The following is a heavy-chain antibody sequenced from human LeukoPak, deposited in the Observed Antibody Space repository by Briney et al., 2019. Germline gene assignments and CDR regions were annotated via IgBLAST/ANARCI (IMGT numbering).Heavy chain of an antibody. Sequence: ASLKVSCKASGYTFTGYYMHWVRQAPGHGLECMGRINPNTGGTNYAQKFQGRVTMTRDTSISTAYMELRRLRSDDTAVYYCARKGLATSVPFDYWGQGTLVTVSS. CDR2: INPNTGGT. J-gene: IGHJ4*02. CDR3: ARKGLATSVPFDY. V-gene: IGHV1-2*06. CDR1: GYTFTGYY. D-gene: IGHD5-24*01.